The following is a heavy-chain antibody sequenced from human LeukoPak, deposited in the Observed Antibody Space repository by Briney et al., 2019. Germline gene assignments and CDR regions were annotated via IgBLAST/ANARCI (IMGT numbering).Heavy chain of an antibody. Sequence: SETLSFTCAVYGGSFIPYYWSWIRQPPWKGLEWIGEINHSGSTNYNPSLKTRVTISVDTSKNQFSLKLSSVTAADTAVYYCARGGFYCGGDCYVDYWGQGTLVTVSS. CDR2: INHSGST. V-gene: IGHV4-34*01. D-gene: IGHD2-21*02. CDR3: ARGGFYCGGDCYVDY. CDR1: GGSFIPYY. J-gene: IGHJ4*02.